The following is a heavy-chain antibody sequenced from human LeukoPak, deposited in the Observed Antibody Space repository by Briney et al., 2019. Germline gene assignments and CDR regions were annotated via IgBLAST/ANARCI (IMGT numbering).Heavy chain of an antibody. Sequence: GGSLRLSCAAAGFTFNYSWMSWVRQAPGEGLECVANIKQRGSEKSYVDSVKGRFSISRDNTKNSVFLQMHSLRAEDTAVYYCARVGIDYLASHHFDHWGRGTLVTVSS. V-gene: IGHV3-7*01. D-gene: IGHD2/OR15-2a*01. CDR1: GFTFNYSW. CDR3: ARVGIDYLASHHFDH. CDR2: IKQRGSEK. J-gene: IGHJ4*02.